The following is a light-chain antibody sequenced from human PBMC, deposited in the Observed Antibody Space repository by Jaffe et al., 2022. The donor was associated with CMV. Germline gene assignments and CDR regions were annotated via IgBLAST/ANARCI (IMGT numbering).Light chain of an antibody. CDR3: HHSTPPDT. CDR1: QSIITF. CDR2: AAS. V-gene: IGKV1-39*01. Sequence: DIQMTQSPSSLSAYVGDRVTITCRANQSIITFLNWYQQKPGKAPNLLIYAASILKTGVPSRFSGSGSGTDFSLTISSLQPEDLATYYCHHSTPPDTFGQGTKLEIK. J-gene: IGKJ2*01.